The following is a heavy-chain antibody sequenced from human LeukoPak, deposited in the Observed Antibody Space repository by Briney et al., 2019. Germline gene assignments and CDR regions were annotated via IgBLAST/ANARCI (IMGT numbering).Heavy chain of an antibody. CDR2: ISGSGGST. CDR3: AKLVSYYDSSGYLSYFDY. J-gene: IGHJ4*02. D-gene: IGHD3-22*01. V-gene: IGHV3-23*01. Sequence: PGGSLRLSCAASGFTFSSYAMSWVRQAPGKGLEWVSAISGSGGSTYYADSVKGRFTISRDNSKNTLYLQMNSLRAEDTAVYYCAKLVSYYDSSGYLSYFDYWGQGTLVTVSS. CDR1: GFTFSSYA.